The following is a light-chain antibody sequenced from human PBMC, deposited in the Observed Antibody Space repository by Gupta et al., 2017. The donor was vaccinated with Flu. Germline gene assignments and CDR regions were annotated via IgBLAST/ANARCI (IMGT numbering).Light chain of an antibody. CDR3: QQYNNWPPSIT. J-gene: IGKJ5*01. Sequence: RATRSCRASQSVSSNLAWYQQKPGQAPRLLIHGAFTRATGIPARFSGSGSGTEFTLTITSFQSEDFAVYYCQQYNNWPPSITFGQGTRLEI. CDR1: QSVSSN. CDR2: GAF. V-gene: IGKV3-15*01.